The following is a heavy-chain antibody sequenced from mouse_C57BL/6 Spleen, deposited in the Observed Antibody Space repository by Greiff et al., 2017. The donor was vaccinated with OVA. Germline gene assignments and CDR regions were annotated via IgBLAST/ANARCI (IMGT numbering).Heavy chain of an antibody. CDR2: ISSGSSTI. CDR3: APLYGNYVGAMDY. CDR1: GFTFSDYG. Sequence: DVKLVESGGGLVKPGGSLKLSCAASGFTFSDYGMHWVRQAPETGLEWVAYISSGSSTIYYADTVKGRFTISRDNAKNTLFLQMTSLRSEDTAMYYCAPLYGNYVGAMDYWGQGTSVTVSS. D-gene: IGHD2-1*01. V-gene: IGHV5-17*01. J-gene: IGHJ4*01.